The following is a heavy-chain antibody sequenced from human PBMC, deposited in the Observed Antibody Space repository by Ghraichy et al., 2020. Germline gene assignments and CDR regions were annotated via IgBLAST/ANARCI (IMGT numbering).Heavy chain of an antibody. CDR2: IYPGDSDT. CDR1: GYSFTSYW. J-gene: IGHJ4*02. CDR3: ARHSDYYDSSGYKPYGDY. V-gene: IGHV5-51*01. D-gene: IGHD3-22*01. Sequence: GESLNISCKGSGYSFTSYWIGWVRQMPGKGLEWMGIIYPGDSDTRYSPSFQGQVTISADKSISTAYLQWSSLKASDTAMYYCARHSDYYDSSGYKPYGDYWGQGTLVTVSS.